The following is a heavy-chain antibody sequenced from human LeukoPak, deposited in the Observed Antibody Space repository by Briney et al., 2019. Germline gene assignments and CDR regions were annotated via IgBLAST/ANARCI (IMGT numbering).Heavy chain of an antibody. V-gene: IGHV1-69*13. CDR1: GGTFSSYA. J-gene: IGHJ6*03. CDR3: ARAGGDYYYYYYMDV. D-gene: IGHD2-21*02. Sequence: SVKVSCKASGGTFSSYAISWVRQAPGQGLEWMGGIIPIFGTANYAQKFQGRVTITADESTSTAYMELSSLRSEDTAVYYCARAGGDYYYYYYMDVWGKGTTVTISS. CDR2: IIPIFGTA.